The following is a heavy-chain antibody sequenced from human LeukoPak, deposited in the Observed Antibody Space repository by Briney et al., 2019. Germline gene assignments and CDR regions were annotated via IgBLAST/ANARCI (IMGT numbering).Heavy chain of an antibody. V-gene: IGHV4-59*12. CDR1: GGSISSYY. CDR3: ASVVVTGHDAFDI. Sequence: SETLSLTCTVSGGSISSYYWSWIRQPPGKGLEWIGYIYYSGSTNYNPSLKSRVTISADTSKKQFSLKLSSVTAADTAVYYCASVVVTGHDAFDIWGQGTMVTVSS. J-gene: IGHJ3*02. D-gene: IGHD2-21*02. CDR2: IYYSGST.